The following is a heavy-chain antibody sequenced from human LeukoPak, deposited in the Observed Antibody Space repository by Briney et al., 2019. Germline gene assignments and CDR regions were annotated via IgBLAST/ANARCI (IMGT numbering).Heavy chain of an antibody. CDR2: INQDGSEQ. V-gene: IGHV3-7*01. D-gene: IGHD5-18*01. CDR1: GFTFSSYW. CDR3: ARDLEQLMVTLDY. Sequence: GGSLRLSRAASGFTFSSYWMSWVRQAPGKGLEWVANINQDGSEQYYVDSVEGRFTISRDNAKNSLYLQMNSLRAEDTAVYYCARDLEQLMVTLDYWGQGTLVTVSS. J-gene: IGHJ4*02.